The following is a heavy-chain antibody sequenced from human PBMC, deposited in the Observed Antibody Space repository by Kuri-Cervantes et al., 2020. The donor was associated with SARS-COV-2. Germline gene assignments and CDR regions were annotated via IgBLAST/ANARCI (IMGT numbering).Heavy chain of an antibody. D-gene: IGHD3-10*01. CDR2: INPNSGGT. V-gene: IGHV1-2*04. J-gene: IGHJ6*02. CDR3: ATGMVRGLIQSYYYGMDV. CDR1: GGTFSNYG. Sequence: ASVKVSCKASGGTFSNYGTSWVRQAPGQGLEWMGWINPNSGGTNYAQKFQGWVTMTRDTSISTAYMELSRLRSDDTAVYYCATGMVRGLIQSYYYGMDVWGQGTTVTVSS.